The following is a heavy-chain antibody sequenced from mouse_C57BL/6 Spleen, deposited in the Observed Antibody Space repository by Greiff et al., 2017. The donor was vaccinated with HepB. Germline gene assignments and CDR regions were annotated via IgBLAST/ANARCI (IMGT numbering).Heavy chain of an antibody. CDR3: TRLDYYGSSLAY. D-gene: IGHD1-1*01. J-gene: IGHJ3*01. CDR1: GYTFTDYE. CDR2: IDPETGGT. V-gene: IGHV1-15*01. Sequence: VQLQQSGAELVRPGASVTLSCKASGYTFTDYEMHWVKQTPVHGLEWIGAIDPETGGTAYNQKFKGKAILTADKSSSTAYMELRSLTSEDSAVYYCTRLDYYGSSLAYWGQGTLVTVSA.